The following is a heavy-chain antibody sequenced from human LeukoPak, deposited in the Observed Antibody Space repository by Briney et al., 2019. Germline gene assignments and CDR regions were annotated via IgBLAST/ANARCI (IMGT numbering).Heavy chain of an antibody. CDR3: ARGVYSIDY. Sequence: GGSLRLSCAASGFTFSSHWMNWVRQAPGKGLEWVANIREDGTEIYYMDSVKGRFTISRDNAKNSLYLQMNSLRAEDTAVYYCARGVYSIDYWGQGTLVTVSS. V-gene: IGHV3-7*01. CDR2: IREDGTEI. D-gene: IGHD2-15*01. CDR1: GFTFSSHW. J-gene: IGHJ4*02.